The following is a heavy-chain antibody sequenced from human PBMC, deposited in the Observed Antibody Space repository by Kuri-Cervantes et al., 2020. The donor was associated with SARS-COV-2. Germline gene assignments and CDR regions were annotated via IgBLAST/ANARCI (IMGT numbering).Heavy chain of an antibody. Sequence: SETLSLTCAVYGGSFSGYYWSWIRQPPGKGLEWIGEISHSGSTNYNPSLKSRVTISVDTSKNQFSLKLSSVTAADTAVYYCARELGLHTVNWFDPWGQGTLVTVSS. J-gene: IGHJ5*02. CDR1: GGSFSGYY. D-gene: IGHD6-13*01. CDR3: ARELGLHTVNWFDP. CDR2: ISHSGST. V-gene: IGHV4-34*01.